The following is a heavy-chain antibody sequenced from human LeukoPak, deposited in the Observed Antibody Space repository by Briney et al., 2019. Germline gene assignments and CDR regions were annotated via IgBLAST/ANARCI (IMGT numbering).Heavy chain of an antibody. CDR1: RYTFTSYG. CDR3: ARGYYDFWSGYYDYYYYMDV. J-gene: IGHJ6*03. Sequence: GASVKVSCKASRYTFTSYGISWVRQAPGQGLEWMGWISAYNGNTNYAQKLQGRVTMTTDTSTSTAYMELRSLRSDDTAVYYCARGYYDFWSGYYDYYYYMDVWGKGTTVTVSS. V-gene: IGHV1-18*01. D-gene: IGHD3-3*01. CDR2: ISAYNGNT.